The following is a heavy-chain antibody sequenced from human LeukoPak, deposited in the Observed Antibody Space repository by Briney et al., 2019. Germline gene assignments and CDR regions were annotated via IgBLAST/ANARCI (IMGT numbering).Heavy chain of an antibody. V-gene: IGHV3-23*01. CDR1: GFTLSSYA. J-gene: IGHJ4*02. CDR3: AKGDYGSGSYFSKIDY. CDR2: ISGSGGST. D-gene: IGHD3-10*01. Sequence: GGSLRLSCAASGFTLSSYAMSWVRQAPGKGLEWVSAISGSGGSTYYAESVKGRFTISRDNSKNTLYLQMNSLRAEDTAVYYCAKGDYGSGSYFSKIDYWGQGTLVTVSS.